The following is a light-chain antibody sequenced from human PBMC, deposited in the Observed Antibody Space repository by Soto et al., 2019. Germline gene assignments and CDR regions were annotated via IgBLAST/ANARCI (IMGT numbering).Light chain of an antibody. V-gene: IGKV1-39*01. Sequence: THPPSSLSASLGDVVSITCRASQGISSYLAWYQQKPGKPPTLLIYNASSLESGVPSRFSGSGSGTDFTLTISSLQPEDFATYYCQQSYNSPRTFGRGTKVDIK. CDR2: NAS. J-gene: IGKJ4*01. CDR1: QGISSY. CDR3: QQSYNSPRT.